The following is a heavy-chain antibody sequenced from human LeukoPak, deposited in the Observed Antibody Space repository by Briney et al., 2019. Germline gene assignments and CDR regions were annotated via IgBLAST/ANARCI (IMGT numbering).Heavy chain of an antibody. CDR1: GFTFISYD. Sequence: PGGSLRLSCAACGFTFISYDTHWVRQVTGKGLEWVLGIDTVGDTYSPDSVKGQCTISRENGKNSLYLQMNSLRAEDTAEYYCAREGSPLKFDPWGQGTLVTVSS. J-gene: IGHJ5*02. CDR2: IDTVGDT. CDR3: AREGSPLKFDP. D-gene: IGHD1-26*01. V-gene: IGHV3-13*03.